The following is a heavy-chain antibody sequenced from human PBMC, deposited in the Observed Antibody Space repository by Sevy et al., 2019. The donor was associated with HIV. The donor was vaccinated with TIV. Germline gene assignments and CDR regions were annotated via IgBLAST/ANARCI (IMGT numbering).Heavy chain of an antibody. CDR2: ISDDANNK. J-gene: IGHJ4*02. V-gene: IGHV3-30-3*01. CDR3: GRDGSLGDYFDY. CDR1: GFIFSDYA. Sequence: GGSLRLSCAVSGFIFSDYAMHWVRQAPGKGLEWVAVISDDANNKYYADSAKGRFTISRDNSKNTLYLQMHSLRAEDTAVYYCGRDGSLGDYFDYWGQGTLVTVSS. D-gene: IGHD6-19*01.